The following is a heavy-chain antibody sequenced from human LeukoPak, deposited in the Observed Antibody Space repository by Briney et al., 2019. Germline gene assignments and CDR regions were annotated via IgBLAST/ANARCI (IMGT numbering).Heavy chain of an antibody. Sequence: QSGGSLRLSCAASGFTFSSYWMHWVRQAPGKGLVWVSRINSDGSSTTYADSVKGRFTISRDNAKNTLYLQMNSLRAEDTAVYYCAKDRPHNYYYDSSDAFDIWGQGTMVTVSS. D-gene: IGHD3-22*01. CDR2: INSDGSST. CDR1: GFTFSSYW. CDR3: AKDRPHNYYYDSSDAFDI. V-gene: IGHV3-74*01. J-gene: IGHJ3*02.